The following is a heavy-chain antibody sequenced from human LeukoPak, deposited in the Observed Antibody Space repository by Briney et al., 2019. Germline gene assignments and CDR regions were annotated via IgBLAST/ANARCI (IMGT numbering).Heavy chain of an antibody. CDR2: IIPIFGTA. J-gene: IGHJ5*02. D-gene: IGHD2-21*02. Sequence: GASVKVSCKASGGTFSSYAISWVRQAPGQGLEWMGGIIPIFGTANYAQKFQGRVTMTRDTSTSTVYMELSSLRSEDTAVYYCARDPNPSPYCGGDCYSGTDNWFDPWGQGTLVTVSS. CDR3: ARDPNPSPYCGGDCYSGTDNWFDP. CDR1: GGTFSSYA. V-gene: IGHV1-69*05.